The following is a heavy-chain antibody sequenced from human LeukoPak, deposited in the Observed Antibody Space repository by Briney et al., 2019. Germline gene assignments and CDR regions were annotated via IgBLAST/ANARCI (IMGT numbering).Heavy chain of an antibody. CDR3: ARQGAYYGSGRGYYYYYYMDV. J-gene: IGHJ6*03. CDR1: GYSFTSYW. V-gene: IGHV5-51*01. CDR2: IYPGDSDT. Sequence: GESLKISCKGSGYSFTSYWIGWVRQMPGKGQEWMGIIYPGDSDTRYSPSFQGQVTISADKSISTAYLQWSSLKASDTAMYYCARQGAYYGSGRGYYYYYYMDVWGKGTTVTVSS. D-gene: IGHD3-10*01.